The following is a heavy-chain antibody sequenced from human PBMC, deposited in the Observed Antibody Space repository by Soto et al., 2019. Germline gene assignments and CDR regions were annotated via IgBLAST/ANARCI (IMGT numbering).Heavy chain of an antibody. V-gene: IGHV3-53*01. D-gene: IGHD3-3*01. CDR1: GFTVSSNY. J-gene: IGHJ6*02. CDR2: IYSGGST. Sequence: PGGSLRLSCAASGFTVSSNYMSWVRRAPGKGLEWVSVIYSGGSTYYADSVKGRFTISRDNSKNTLYLQMNSLRAEDTAVYYCERAARPITIFGVVIIGHYYGMDVWGQGTTVTVSS. CDR3: ERAARPITIFGVVIIGHYYGMDV.